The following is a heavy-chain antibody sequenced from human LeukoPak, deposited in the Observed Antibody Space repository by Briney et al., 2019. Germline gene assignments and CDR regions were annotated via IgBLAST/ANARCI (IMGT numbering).Heavy chain of an antibody. D-gene: IGHD2-2*01. CDR2: IRYDGSNK. J-gene: IGHJ5*02. CDR3: AKGQGSDEYQLLWMGWFDP. V-gene: IGHV3-30*02. Sequence: GGSLRLSCAASGFTFSSYGMHWVRQAPGKGLEWVAFIRYDGSNKYYADSVKGRFTISRDNSKNTLYLQMNSLRAEDTAVYYCAKGQGSDEYQLLWMGWFDPWGQGTLVTVSS. CDR1: GFTFSSYG.